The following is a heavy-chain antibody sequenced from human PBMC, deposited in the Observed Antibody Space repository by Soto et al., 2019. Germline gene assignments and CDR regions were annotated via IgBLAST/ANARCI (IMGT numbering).Heavy chain of an antibody. Sequence: QVQLLESGPGLVKPSETLSLTCTVSGDSVSSANYYWSWIRQPPGKGLEWIGYFLYTGSTNYNPSLKSXXIXSXXTSKNQFSLKLNSVTAADTAVYYCARGKDYNKVGWWGQGTLVTVSS. CDR2: FLYTGST. CDR3: ARGKDYNKVGW. V-gene: IGHV4-61*01. CDR1: GDSVSSANYY. J-gene: IGHJ4*02. D-gene: IGHD4-4*01.